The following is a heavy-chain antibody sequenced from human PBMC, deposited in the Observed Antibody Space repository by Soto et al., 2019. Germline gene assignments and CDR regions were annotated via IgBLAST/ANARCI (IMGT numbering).Heavy chain of an antibody. J-gene: IGHJ1*01. CDR2: INHSGST. CDR1: GGSFSRYY. V-gene: IGHV4-34*01. Sequence: PSETLSLTCAVYGGSFSRYYRNWIRQPPGKGLEWIGEINHSGSTNYNPPIKSRVTISVDTSKNQFSLKVSSVTAADTAVYFCARERARDRNRPFHPWGQGTLVTVSS. CDR3: ARERARDRNRPFHP. D-gene: IGHD1-1*01.